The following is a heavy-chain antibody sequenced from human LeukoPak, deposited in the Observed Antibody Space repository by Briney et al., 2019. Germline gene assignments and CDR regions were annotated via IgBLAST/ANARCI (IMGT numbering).Heavy chain of an antibody. Sequence: ASVKVSCKASGYTFTGYYMHWVRQAPGQGLEWMGWINPNSGGTNYAQKFQGRVTMTRDTSISTAYMELSRLRSDDTAVYYCARDYYYGSGSYYIYFDYWGQGTLVTVSS. CDR3: ARDYYYGSGSYYIYFDY. CDR2: INPNSGGT. V-gene: IGHV1-2*02. J-gene: IGHJ4*02. D-gene: IGHD3-10*01. CDR1: GYTFTGYY.